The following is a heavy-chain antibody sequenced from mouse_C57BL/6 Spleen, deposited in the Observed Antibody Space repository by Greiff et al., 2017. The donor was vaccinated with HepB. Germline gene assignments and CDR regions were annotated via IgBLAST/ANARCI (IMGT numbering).Heavy chain of an antibody. CDR1: GFTFSSYA. CDR2: ISSGGDYT. V-gene: IGHV5-9-1*02. D-gene: IGHD4-1*01. J-gene: IGHJ2*01. Sequence: DVHLVESGEGLVKPGGSLKLSCAASGFTFSSYAMSWVRQTPEKRLEWVAYISSGGDYTYYADTVKGRFTISRDNARNTLYLQMSSLKSEDTAMYYCTRGAGTFDYWGQGTTLTVSS. CDR3: TRGAGTFDY.